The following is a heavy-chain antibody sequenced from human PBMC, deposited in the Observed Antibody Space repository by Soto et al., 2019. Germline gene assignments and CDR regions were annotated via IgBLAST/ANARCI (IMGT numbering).Heavy chain of an antibody. J-gene: IGHJ5*02. D-gene: IGHD3-3*01. V-gene: IGHV1-18*04. CDR3: ARGTSDYDFWSGNNWFDP. CDR2: ISAYNGNT. Sequence: AASVKVSCKASGYTFTSYGISWVRQAPGQGLEWMGWISAYNGNTNYAQKLQGRVTMTTDTSTSTAYMELRSLRSDDTAVYYCARGTSDYDFWSGNNWFDPWGQGTPVTVSS. CDR1: GYTFTSYG.